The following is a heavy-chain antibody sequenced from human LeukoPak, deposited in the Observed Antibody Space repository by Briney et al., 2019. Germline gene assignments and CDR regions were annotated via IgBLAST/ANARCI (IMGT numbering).Heavy chain of an antibody. D-gene: IGHD6-13*01. V-gene: IGHV4-59*08. J-gene: IGHJ3*02. CDR2: IYYSGST. CDR3: ARGYSSSWYGYAFDI. CDR1: GGAITNYY. Sequence: PSETLSLTCGVSGGAITNYYWNWIRQAPGKGLEWLGYIYYSGSTYYNPSLKSRVTISVDTSKNQFSLKLSSVTAADTAVYYCARGYSSSWYGYAFDIWGQGTMVTVSS.